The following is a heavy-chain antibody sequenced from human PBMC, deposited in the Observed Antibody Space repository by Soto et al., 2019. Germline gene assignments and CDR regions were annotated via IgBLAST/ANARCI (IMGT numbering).Heavy chain of an antibody. Sequence: GGSLRLSCAASGFTFSSYDMHWVRQATGKGLEWVSAIGTAGDTYYPGSVKGRFTISRENAKNSLYLQMNSLRAGDTAVYYCARGQFSSGWYWDYYYYGMDVWGQGTTVTVSS. CDR2: IGTAGDT. V-gene: IGHV3-13*01. D-gene: IGHD6-19*01. CDR1: GFTFSSYD. CDR3: ARGQFSSGWYWDYYYYGMDV. J-gene: IGHJ6*02.